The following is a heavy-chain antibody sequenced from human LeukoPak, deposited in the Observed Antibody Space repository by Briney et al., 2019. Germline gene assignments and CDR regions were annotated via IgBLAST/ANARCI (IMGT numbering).Heavy chain of an antibody. V-gene: IGHV4-31*03. J-gene: IGHJ5*02. CDR2: IYYIGST. CDR1: GGSISSSSYY. Sequence: SETLSLTCTVSGGSISSSSYYWGWIRQHPGKGLEWIGYIYYIGSTYYNPSLKSRVTISVDTSKNQFSLKLSSVTAADTAVYYCARQPHDNSGSDWFDPWGQGTLVTVSS. D-gene: IGHD3-22*01. CDR3: ARQPHDNSGSDWFDP.